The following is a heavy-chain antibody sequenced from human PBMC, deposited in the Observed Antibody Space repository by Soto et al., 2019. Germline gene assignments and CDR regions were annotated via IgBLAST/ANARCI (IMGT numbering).Heavy chain of an antibody. CDR3: ARDDERLGHIGWYYYGMDV. J-gene: IGHJ6*02. CDR2: IYHNGST. CDR1: GYSISSGYY. V-gene: IGHV4-38-2*02. Sequence: SETLSLTCAVSGYSISSGYYWGWIRQPPGKGLEWIGSIYHNGSTHYNPSLKSRVTISVDTSKNQFSLKLSSVTAADTAVYYCARDDERLGHIGWYYYGMDVWGQGTTVTVSS. D-gene: IGHD6-19*01.